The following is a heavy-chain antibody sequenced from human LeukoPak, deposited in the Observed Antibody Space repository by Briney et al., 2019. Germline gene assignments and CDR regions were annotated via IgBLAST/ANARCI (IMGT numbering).Heavy chain of an antibody. D-gene: IGHD2-2*01. V-gene: IGHV4-34*01. Sequence: SETLSLTCAVYGGSFSGYYWSWIRQPPGKGLEWVGEINHSGSTNYNPSLKSRVTISVDTSKNQFSLKLSSVTAADTAVYYCVRHSRRYRVPRINWFDPWGQGTLVTVSS. CDR2: INHSGST. CDR1: GGSFSGYY. J-gene: IGHJ5*02. CDR3: VRHSRRYRVPRINWFDP.